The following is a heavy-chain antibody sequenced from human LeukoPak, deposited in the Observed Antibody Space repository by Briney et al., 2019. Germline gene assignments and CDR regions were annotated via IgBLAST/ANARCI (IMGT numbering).Heavy chain of an antibody. Sequence: PGRSLRLSCAASGFTFSSYAMHWVRQAPGKGLEWVAVISYDGSNKYYADSVKGRFTISRDNSKNTLYLQMNSLRAEDTAVYYCARDHIVATIALDYWGQGTLVSVS. CDR2: ISYDGSNK. V-gene: IGHV3-30*04. CDR1: GFTFSSYA. CDR3: ARDHIVATIALDY. J-gene: IGHJ4*02. D-gene: IGHD5-12*01.